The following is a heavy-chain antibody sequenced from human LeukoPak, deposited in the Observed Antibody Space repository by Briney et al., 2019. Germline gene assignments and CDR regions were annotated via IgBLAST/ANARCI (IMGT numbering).Heavy chain of an antibody. CDR3: ARDLEGVSPLLDY. V-gene: IGHV3-48*01. CDR1: GFTFSSYS. CDR2: ISSSSSTI. J-gene: IGHJ4*02. Sequence: AGGSLRLSCAASGFTFSSYSMNWVRQAPGKGLEWVSYISSSSSTIYYADSVKGRFTISRDNAKNSLYLQMNSLRAEDTAVYYCARDLEGVSPLLDYWGQGTLVTVSS.